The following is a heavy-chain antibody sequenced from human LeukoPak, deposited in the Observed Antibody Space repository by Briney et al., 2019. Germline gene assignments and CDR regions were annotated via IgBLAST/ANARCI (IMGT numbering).Heavy chain of an antibody. Sequence: SVKVSCKASGGTFSSYAISWVRQAPGQGLEWMGGIIPIFGTANYAQKFQGRVTITADESTSTAYMELSSLRSEDTAVYYCASDFGGSGTYYSWFDPWGQGTLVTVSS. V-gene: IGHV1-69*13. J-gene: IGHJ5*02. CDR2: IIPIFGTA. D-gene: IGHD3-10*01. CDR3: ASDFGGSGTYYSWFDP. CDR1: GGTFSSYA.